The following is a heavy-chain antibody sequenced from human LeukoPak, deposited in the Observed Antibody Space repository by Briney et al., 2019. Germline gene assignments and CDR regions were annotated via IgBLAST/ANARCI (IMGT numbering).Heavy chain of an antibody. CDR2: INPNSGGT. D-gene: IGHD2-15*01. Sequence: GASVKVSCKASGYTFTSYYMHWVRQAPGQGLEWMGIINPNSGGTNYAQKFQGRVTMTRDTSISTAYMELSRLRSDDTAVYYCAREQEFGCSGGSCYSGWFDPWGQGTLVTVSS. CDR1: GYTFTSYY. CDR3: AREQEFGCSGGSCYSGWFDP. J-gene: IGHJ5*02. V-gene: IGHV1-2*02.